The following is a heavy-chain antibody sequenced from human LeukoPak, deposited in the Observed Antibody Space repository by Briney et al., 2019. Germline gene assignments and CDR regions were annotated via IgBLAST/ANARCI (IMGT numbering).Heavy chain of an antibody. CDR3: ATNPVAATLEH. CDR2: IWYDGSNE. J-gene: IGHJ4*02. D-gene: IGHD2-15*01. CDR1: GFTFSSYG. Sequence: GGSLRLSCAASGFTFSSYGMHWVRQAPGKELEWVAVIWYDGSNEYYADSVKGRFTISRDNSKNTLYLQMNSLRAEDTAVYYCATNPVAATLEHWGQGTLVTVSS. V-gene: IGHV3-33*01.